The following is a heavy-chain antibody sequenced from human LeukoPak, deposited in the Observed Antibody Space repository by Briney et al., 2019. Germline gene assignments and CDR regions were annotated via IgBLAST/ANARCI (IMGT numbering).Heavy chain of an antibody. J-gene: IGHJ4*02. CDR2: IYYSGST. D-gene: IGHD3-10*01. CDR3: ARLGGSGSYYNDRS. Sequence: SETLSLTCTVSGASISSSSHYWGWIRQPPGKGLEWIGIIYYSGSTYYSPSLKSRVTISVDTSKNQFSLKLSSVTAADTAVYYCARLGGSGSYYNDRSWGQGTLVTVSS. CDR1: GASISSSSHY. V-gene: IGHV4-39*07.